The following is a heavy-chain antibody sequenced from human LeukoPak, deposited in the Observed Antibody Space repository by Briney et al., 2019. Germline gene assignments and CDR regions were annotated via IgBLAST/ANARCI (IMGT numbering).Heavy chain of an antibody. CDR2: FDPEDGET. J-gene: IGHJ4*02. CDR1: GYTLTELS. CDR3: ATVTTVTTRVSSFDY. V-gene: IGHV1-24*01. D-gene: IGHD4-17*01. Sequence: ASVKVSCKVSGYTLTELSMHWVRQAPGKGLEWMGGFDPEDGETIYAQKFQGRVTMTEDTSTDTAYMELSSLRSEDTAVHYCATVTTVTTRVSSFDYWGQGTLVTVSS.